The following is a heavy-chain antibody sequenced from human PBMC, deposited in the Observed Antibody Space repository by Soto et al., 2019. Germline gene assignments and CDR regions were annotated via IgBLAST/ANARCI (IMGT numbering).Heavy chain of an antibody. J-gene: IGHJ3*02. V-gene: IGHV1-2*04. D-gene: IGHD1-26*01. CDR1: GYTFTGYY. CDR3: ARVRVGDTTDDAFDI. Sequence: ASVKVSCKASGYTFTGYYMHWVRQAPGQGLEWMGWINPNSGGTNYAQKFQGWVTMTRDTSISTAYMELSRLRSDDTAVYYCARVRVGDTTDDAFDIWGQGTMVTVSS. CDR2: INPNSGGT.